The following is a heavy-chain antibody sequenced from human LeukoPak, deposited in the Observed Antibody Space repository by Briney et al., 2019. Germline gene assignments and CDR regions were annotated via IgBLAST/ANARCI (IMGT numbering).Heavy chain of an antibody. CDR2: ISDSGDST. D-gene: IGHD3-22*01. J-gene: IGHJ5*02. V-gene: IGHV3-23*01. CDR3: AKETKSYYYDSSGYYYVFNWFDP. CDR1: GLTFSRYA. Sequence: QPGGSLRLSCAASGLTFSRYAMSWVRQAPGKGLEWVSGISDSGDSTYYADSVKGRLTISRDNSKNTLYLQMNSLRAEDTAVYYCAKETKSYYYDSSGYYYVFNWFDPWGQGTLVTVSS.